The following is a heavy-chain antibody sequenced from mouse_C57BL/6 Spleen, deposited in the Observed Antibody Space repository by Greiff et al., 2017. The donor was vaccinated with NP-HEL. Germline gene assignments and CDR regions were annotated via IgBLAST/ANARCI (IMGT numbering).Heavy chain of an antibody. Sequence: EVQLQESGGGLVQPGGSLSLSCAASGFTFTDYYMSWVRQPPGKALEWLGFIRNKANGYTTEYSASVKGRFTISRDNSQSILYLQMNALRAEESATYYCASGDYDWFAYWGQGTLVTVSA. CDR2: IRNKANGYTT. CDR1: GFTFTDYY. D-gene: IGHD2-4*01. CDR3: ASGDYDWFAY. J-gene: IGHJ3*01. V-gene: IGHV7-3*01.